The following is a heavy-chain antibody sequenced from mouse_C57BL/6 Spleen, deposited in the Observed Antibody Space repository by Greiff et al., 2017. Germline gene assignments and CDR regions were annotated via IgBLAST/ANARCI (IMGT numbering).Heavy chain of an antibody. J-gene: IGHJ1*03. D-gene: IGHD1-1*01. CDR3: AGGSGSWYFDV. CDR1: GYTFTSYW. Sequence: QVQLQQPGAELVRPGSSVKLSCKASGYTFTSYWMHWVKQRPIQGLEWIGNIDPSDSETHYNQKFKDKATLTVDKSSSTAYMQLSSLTSEDSAVYYCAGGSGSWYFDVWGTGTTVTVSS. CDR2: IDPSDSET. V-gene: IGHV1-52*01.